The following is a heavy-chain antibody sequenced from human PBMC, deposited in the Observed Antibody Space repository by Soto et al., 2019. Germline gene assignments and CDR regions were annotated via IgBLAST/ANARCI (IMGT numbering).Heavy chain of an antibody. J-gene: IGHJ4*02. CDR1: CGSISSYY. V-gene: IGHV4-59*08. CDR3: ARLDTAMASFDY. CDR2: IYYSGST. D-gene: IGHD5-18*01. Sequence: SETLSLTCTVACGSISSYYCSCIRQPPGKGLEWIGYIYYSGSTNYNPSLKSRVTISVDTSKNQFSLKLSSVTAADTAVYYCARLDTAMASFDYWGQGTLVTVSS.